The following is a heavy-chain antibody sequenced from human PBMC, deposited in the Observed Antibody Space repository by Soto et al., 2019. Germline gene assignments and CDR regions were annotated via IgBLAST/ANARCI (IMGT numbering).Heavy chain of an antibody. J-gene: IGHJ4*02. CDR1: GGSISSYY. D-gene: IGHD3-10*01. CDR2: MYNSGST. CDR3: ASRGDHNDSGSYTLDY. Sequence: QVQLQESGPGLVKPSETLSLTCTVSGGSISSYYWTWIRQPPGKGLEWIGFMYNSGSTHYNPSLNTLVSIALNTSNRQFSLNQQSVTAADTAVNCCASRGDHNDSGSYTLDYWGQGTLVTVSS. V-gene: IGHV4-4*08.